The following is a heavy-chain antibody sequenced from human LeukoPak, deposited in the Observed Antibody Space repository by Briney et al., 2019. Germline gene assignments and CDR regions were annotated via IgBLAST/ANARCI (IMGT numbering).Heavy chain of an antibody. CDR1: GYSFTSYW. CDR3: ARQDYDFWSGYYTSHWFDP. Sequence: GESLKISCKGSGYSFTSYWIGWVRQMPGKGLEWMGIIYPGDSDTRYSPSFQGQVTISADKSISTAYLQWSSLKASDTAMYYCARQDYDFWSGYYTSHWFDPWGQGTLDTVSS. D-gene: IGHD3-3*01. V-gene: IGHV5-51*01. J-gene: IGHJ5*02. CDR2: IYPGDSDT.